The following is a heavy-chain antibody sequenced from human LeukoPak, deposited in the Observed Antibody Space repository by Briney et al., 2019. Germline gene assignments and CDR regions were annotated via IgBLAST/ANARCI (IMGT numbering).Heavy chain of an antibody. D-gene: IGHD6-13*01. CDR2: INSDGSDT. CDR3: AKDRGGVSSNWYLDS. V-gene: IGHV3-74*01. Sequence: GGSLRLSCAASGFTFSNSWMHWVRQAPGKGLVWVSRINSDGSDTSYADFVRGRFTISRDIAKNTLYLQMNSLRAEDTAIYYCAKDRGGVSSNWYLDSWGQGTLVTVSS. CDR1: GFTFSNSW. J-gene: IGHJ4*02.